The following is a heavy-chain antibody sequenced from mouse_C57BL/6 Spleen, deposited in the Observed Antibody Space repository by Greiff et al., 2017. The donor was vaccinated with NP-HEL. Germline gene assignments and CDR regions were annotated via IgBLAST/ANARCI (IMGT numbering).Heavy chain of an antibody. CDR3: ARGTLHYNYFDY. CDR2: IYPGSGNT. V-gene: IGHV1-76*01. CDR1: GYTFTDYY. D-gene: IGHD2-12*01. J-gene: IGHJ2*01. Sequence: QVQLQQSGAELVRPGASVKLSCKASGYTFTDYYINWVKQRPGQGLEWIARIYPGSGNTYYNEKFKGKATLTAEKSSSTAYMQLSSLTSEDSAVYFCARGTLHYNYFDYRGQGTTLTVSS.